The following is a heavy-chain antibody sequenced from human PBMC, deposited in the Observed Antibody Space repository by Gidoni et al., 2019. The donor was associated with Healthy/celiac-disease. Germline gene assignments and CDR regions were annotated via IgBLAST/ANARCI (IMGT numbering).Heavy chain of an antibody. D-gene: IGHD6-19*01. J-gene: IGHJ4*02. CDR2: IWYDGSNK. Sequence: QVQLVESGGGVVQPGRSLRLSCAASGFTFSSYGMHWVRQAPGKGLEWVAVIWYDGSNKYYADSVKGRFTISRDNSKNTLYLQMNSLRAEDTAVYYCARDSLPFLAAGPGYWGQGTLVTVSS. V-gene: IGHV3-33*01. CDR1: GFTFSSYG. CDR3: ARDSLPFLAAGPGY.